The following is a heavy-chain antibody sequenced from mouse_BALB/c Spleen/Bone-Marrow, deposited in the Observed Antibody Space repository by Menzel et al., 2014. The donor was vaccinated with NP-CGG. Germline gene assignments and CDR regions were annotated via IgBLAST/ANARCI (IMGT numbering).Heavy chain of an antibody. V-gene: IGHV5-17*02. Sequence: EVKVVESGGGLVQPGGSRKLSCAASGFTFSSFGMHWIRQAPEKGLEWVAYISSDSNTIYYEDTVKGRFTISRDNPKNTLFLQMTSLGSEDTAMYYCARRGTMITAGPFAYWGQGTLVTVSA. CDR1: GFTFSSFG. J-gene: IGHJ3*01. D-gene: IGHD2-4*01. CDR2: ISSDSNTI. CDR3: ARRGTMITAGPFAY.